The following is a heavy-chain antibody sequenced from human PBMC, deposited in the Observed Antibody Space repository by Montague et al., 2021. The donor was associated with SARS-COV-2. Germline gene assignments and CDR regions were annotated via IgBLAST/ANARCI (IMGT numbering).Heavy chain of an antibody. CDR2: IYHSGST. Sequence: SETLSLTCAVSDGSISSSNWWSWVRQPPGKGLEWIGEIYHSGSTNYNPSLKSRVTISVDKSKNQFSLKLSSVTAAATAVYYCARGNRGGWYGYYYYGMDVWGQGTTVTVSS. CDR3: ARGNRGGWYGYYYYGMDV. D-gene: IGHD6-19*01. J-gene: IGHJ6*02. CDR1: DGSISSSNW. V-gene: IGHV4-4*02.